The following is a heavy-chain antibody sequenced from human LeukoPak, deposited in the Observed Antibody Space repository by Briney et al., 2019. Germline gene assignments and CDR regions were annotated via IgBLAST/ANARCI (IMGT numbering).Heavy chain of an antibody. J-gene: IGHJ5*02. CDR1: RFTFSDYY. Sequence: GGSLRLSCAASRFTFSDYYMSWIRQAPGKGLEWVSYISSSSSYTNYADSVKGRFTISRDNAKNSLYLQMNSLRAEDTAVYYCARDERGYCSSTSCNNWFDPWGQGTLVTVSS. CDR2: ISSSSSYT. CDR3: ARDERGYCSSTSCNNWFDP. D-gene: IGHD2-2*01. V-gene: IGHV3-11*06.